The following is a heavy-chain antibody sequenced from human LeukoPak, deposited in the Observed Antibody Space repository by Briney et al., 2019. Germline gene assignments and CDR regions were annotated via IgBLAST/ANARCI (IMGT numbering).Heavy chain of an antibody. Sequence: GGSLRLSCAASGFTFSSYSMNWVRQAPGKGLEWVSSISSSSSYIYYAYSVKGRFTISRDNAKNSLYLQTNSLRAEDTAVYYCARVGQYCSGGSCYLLNWGQGTLVTVSS. V-gene: IGHV3-21*01. CDR3: ARVGQYCSGGSCYLLN. CDR1: GFTFSSYS. D-gene: IGHD2-15*01. J-gene: IGHJ4*02. CDR2: ISSSSSYI.